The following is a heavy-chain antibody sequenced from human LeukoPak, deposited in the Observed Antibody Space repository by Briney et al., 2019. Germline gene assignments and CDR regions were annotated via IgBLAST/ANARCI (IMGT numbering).Heavy chain of an antibody. J-gene: IGHJ6*02. Sequence: GGSLRLSCAASGFTFSHYAIHWVRQAPGKGLEWVAVISFDGSNKYFPDSVKGRFSISRDNSKNTLYLQMNNLRAEDTAVYYCARDVSPDSGIPRGVGVWGQGTTVTVSS. CDR3: ARDVSPDSGIPRGVGV. D-gene: IGHD1-26*01. CDR1: GFTFSHYA. CDR2: ISFDGSNK. V-gene: IGHV3-30*04.